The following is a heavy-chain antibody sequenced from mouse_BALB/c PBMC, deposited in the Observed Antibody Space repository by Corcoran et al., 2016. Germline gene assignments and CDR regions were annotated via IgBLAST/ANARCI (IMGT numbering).Heavy chain of an antibody. CDR2: IFPGSGNT. D-gene: IGHD3-2*01. CDR1: GYSITSYY. J-gene: IGHJ2*01. Sequence: QVQLQQSGPELVKPGASVKISYKASGYSITSYYIHWVKQRPGQGFEWMGWIFPGSGNTKYNEKFKGKATLTADTSSSTAYMQLSSLTSEDSAVYFCAKTARATYYFDYWGQGTTLTVSS. V-gene: IGHV1-66*01. CDR3: AKTARATYYFDY.